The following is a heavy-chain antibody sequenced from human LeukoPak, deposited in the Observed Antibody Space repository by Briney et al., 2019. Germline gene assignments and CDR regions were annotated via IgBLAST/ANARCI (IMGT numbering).Heavy chain of an antibody. D-gene: IGHD6-19*01. J-gene: IGHJ4*02. V-gene: IGHV3-23*01. Sequence: PGGSLTLSCAASGFTFSNYAMSRVLQAPGKGLEWVSVISGSGGNTYYADSVKGRFTISRDNSKNTLYLQMNSLRAEDTAIYYCAKDGKGAPVAGTGYFHYWGQGTLVTVSS. CDR1: GFTFSNYA. CDR3: AKDGKGAPVAGTGYFHY. CDR2: ISGSGGNT.